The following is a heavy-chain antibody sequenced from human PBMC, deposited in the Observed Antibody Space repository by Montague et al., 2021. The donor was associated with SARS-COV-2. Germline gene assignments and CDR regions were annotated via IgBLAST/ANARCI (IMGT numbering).Heavy chain of an antibody. Sequence: SLRLSCAASGFTFSSYNMNWVRQAPGKGLEWVSSISSSSSTIYYADSVKGRFTISRDNAKNSLNLQMNSLRDEDTAVYYCARGQFRGDDYYYYGMDVWGQGTTVTVSS. V-gene: IGHV3-48*02. CDR1: GFTFSSYN. CDR3: ARGQFRGDDYYYYGMDV. J-gene: IGHJ6*02. CDR2: ISSSSSTI. D-gene: IGHD3-16*01.